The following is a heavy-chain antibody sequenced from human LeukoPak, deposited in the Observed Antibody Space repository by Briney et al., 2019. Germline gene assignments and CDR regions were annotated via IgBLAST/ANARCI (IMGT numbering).Heavy chain of an antibody. V-gene: IGHV4-59*01. CDR1: LGSLSPYY. Sequence: SETLSLTSSVSLGSLSPYYCSWIRQPPGKGLEWIGFVFYRGSTNYNPSLKSRVTISVDTSKNQFSLKVTPVTAADTAIYYCARLQLEAGRLWWFDPLGQGTLVTVSS. D-gene: IGHD6-13*01. CDR2: VFYRGST. J-gene: IGHJ5*02. CDR3: ARLQLEAGRLWWFDP.